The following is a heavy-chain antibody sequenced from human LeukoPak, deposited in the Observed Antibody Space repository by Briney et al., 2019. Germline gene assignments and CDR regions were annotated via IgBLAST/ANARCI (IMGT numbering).Heavy chain of an antibody. V-gene: IGHV1-46*01. CDR1: GYTFSTYY. Sequence: ASVKVSCKASGYTFSTYYIHWVRQAPGEGLEWVGLVHPGVGSTNYAQKFRGRVTMTTDTATTTVHMELTSLKSEDTAVYYCARDRPHNWFDPWGQGILVTVSP. J-gene: IGHJ5*02. CDR2: VHPGVGST. CDR3: ARDRPHNWFDP.